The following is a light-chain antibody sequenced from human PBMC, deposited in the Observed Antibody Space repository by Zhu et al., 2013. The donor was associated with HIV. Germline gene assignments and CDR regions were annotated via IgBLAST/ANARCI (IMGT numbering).Light chain of an antibody. J-gene: IGLJ7*01. CDR3: AAWDDSLNGXV. CDR2: ATN. CDR1: NSNIGTNN. V-gene: IGLV1-44*01. Sequence: QSVLTQPPSASGTPGQGVTISCSGSNSNIGTNNVNWYQQLPGTAPKLLIYATNQRPSGVPDRFSGSKSGTSASLAISGLQSEDEADYYCAAWDDSLNGXVFGGGTQLTVL.